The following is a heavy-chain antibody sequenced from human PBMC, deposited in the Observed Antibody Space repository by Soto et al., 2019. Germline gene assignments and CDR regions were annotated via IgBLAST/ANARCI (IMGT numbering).Heavy chain of an antibody. CDR3: ARHDYSDRAFDL. V-gene: IGHV4-61*08. CDR1: GGSVGSGAYY. J-gene: IGHJ3*01. D-gene: IGHD3-22*01. Sequence: ASEALSLTCTVSGGSVGSGAYYWSWIRQPPGNALEWIGYIQYSGDTNYNSSLKSRVTISVDMSRNRFSLKLTSVTAADTAFYYCARHDYSDRAFDLWGQGTMVTVSS. CDR2: IQYSGDT.